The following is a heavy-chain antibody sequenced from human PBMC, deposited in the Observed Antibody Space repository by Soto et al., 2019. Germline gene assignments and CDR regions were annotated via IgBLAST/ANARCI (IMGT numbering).Heavy chain of an antibody. J-gene: IGHJ5*02. Sequence: PWGSTKLSSAACRDSVEIFVMSWVLQAQGKGLEWISSISGSGFKKYYADSVKGRFTISRDNSKSTVYLELNNLSAEDTAVYHCAKNQGVELVPLATVDWFDPWGQGSVVSVSS. CDR3: AKNQGVELVPLATVDWFDP. V-gene: IGHV3-23*01. D-gene: IGHD1-26*01. CDR1: RDSVEIFV. CDR2: ISGSGFKK.